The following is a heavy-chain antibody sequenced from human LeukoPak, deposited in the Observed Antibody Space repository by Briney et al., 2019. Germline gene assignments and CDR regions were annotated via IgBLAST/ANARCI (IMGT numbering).Heavy chain of an antibody. V-gene: IGHV4-59*12. CDR2: IYYSGST. D-gene: IGHD3-10*01. CDR1: GGSISSYY. CDR3: ASLPYGVDY. J-gene: IGHJ4*02. Sequence: SETLSLTCTVSGGSISSYYWSWIRQPPGKGLEWIGYIYYSGSTYYNPSLKSRVTISVDTSKNQFSLKLSSVTAADTAVYYCASLPYGVDYWGQGTLVTVSS.